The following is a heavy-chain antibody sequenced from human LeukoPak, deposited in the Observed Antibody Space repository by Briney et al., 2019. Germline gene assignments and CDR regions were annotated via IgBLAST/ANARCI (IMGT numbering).Heavy chain of an antibody. CDR3: ARDYSSSWERVYYFDY. V-gene: IGHV3-21*01. D-gene: IGHD6-13*01. CDR1: GFTFSSYS. CDR2: ISTSSSYI. J-gene: IGHJ4*02. Sequence: GGSLRLSCAASGFTFSSYSMNWVRQAPGKGLEWVSSISTSSSYIYYTDSVKGRFTISRDNAKNSLYLQMNSLRAEDTAVYYCARDYSSSWERVYYFDYWGQGTLVTVSS.